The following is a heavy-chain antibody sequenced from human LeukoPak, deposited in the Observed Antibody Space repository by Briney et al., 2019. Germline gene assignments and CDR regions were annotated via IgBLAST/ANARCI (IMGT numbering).Heavy chain of an antibody. Sequence: SETLSLTCAVYGGSFSGYYWSWIRQPPGKGLEWIGEINHSGSTNYNPSLKSRVTISVDTSKNQFSLKLSSVTAADTAVYYCARGRGDIVVVVAATPIVGNFDYWGQGTLVTVSS. J-gene: IGHJ4*02. CDR1: GGSFSGYY. CDR3: ARGRGDIVVVVAATPIVGNFDY. CDR2: INHSGST. D-gene: IGHD2-15*01. V-gene: IGHV4-34*01.